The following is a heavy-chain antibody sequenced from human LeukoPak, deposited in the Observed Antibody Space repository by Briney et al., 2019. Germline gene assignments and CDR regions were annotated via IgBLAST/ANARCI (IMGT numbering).Heavy chain of an antibody. D-gene: IGHD4-17*01. CDR2: INHSGGT. Sequence: SETLSLTCAVYGGSFSGYYWSWIRQPPGKGLEWIGEINHSGGTNYNPSLKSRVTISVDTSKNQFSLKLSSVTAADTAVYYCARVAVTTPPDYWGQGTLVTVSS. V-gene: IGHV4-34*01. CDR1: GGSFSGYY. CDR3: ARVAVTTPPDY. J-gene: IGHJ4*02.